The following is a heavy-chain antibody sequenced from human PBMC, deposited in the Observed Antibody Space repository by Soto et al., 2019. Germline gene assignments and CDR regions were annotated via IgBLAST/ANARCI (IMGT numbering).Heavy chain of an antibody. D-gene: IGHD2-2*01. J-gene: IGHJ6*02. V-gene: IGHV4-34*01. CDR1: GGSFSGYY. CDR2: INHSGST. CDR3: ARGPFYCSSTSCYHDPTRRPYYYYYGMDV. Sequence: QVQLQQWGAGLLKPSETLSLTCAVYGGSFSGYYWSWIRQPPGKGLEWIGEINHSGSTNYNPSLTSRVTISVDTSKNQFSLKLSSVTAADTAVYYCARGPFYCSSTSCYHDPTRRPYYYYYGMDVWGQGTTVTVSS.